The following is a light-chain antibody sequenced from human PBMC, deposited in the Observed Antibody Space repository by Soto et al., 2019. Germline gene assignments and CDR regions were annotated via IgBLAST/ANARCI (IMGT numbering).Light chain of an antibody. CDR2: KVS. V-gene: IGKV2-30*01. CDR1: QSLVYSDGNTY. CDR3: MQGTHWPPIT. J-gene: IGKJ5*01. Sequence: EVVMNQSPLSLPVTLGQPASISCRSSQSLVYSDGNTYLNWFHQRPGQSQRRLIYKVSNRDSGVPDRFSGSGSCTDFTLKISRVEAEDVGVYYCMQGTHWPPITFGQGTRLEIK.